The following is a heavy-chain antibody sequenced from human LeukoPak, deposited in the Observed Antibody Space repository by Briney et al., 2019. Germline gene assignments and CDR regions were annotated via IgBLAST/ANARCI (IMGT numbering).Heavy chain of an antibody. CDR3: ARDSKTKKIDY. CDR1: GYTFTGYY. J-gene: IGHJ4*02. D-gene: IGHD2-2*01. V-gene: IGHV1-2*06. Sequence: GASVRVSCKASGYTFTGYYMHWVRQAPGQGLEWMGRINPNSGGTNYAQKFQGRVTMTRDTSISTAYMELSRLRSDDTAVYYCARDSKTKKIDYWGQGTLVTVSS. CDR2: INPNSGGT.